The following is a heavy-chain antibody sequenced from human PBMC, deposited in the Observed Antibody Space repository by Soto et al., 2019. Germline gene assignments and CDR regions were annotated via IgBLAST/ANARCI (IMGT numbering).Heavy chain of an antibody. CDR2: ISHDGSNK. V-gene: IGHV3-30*18. CDR1: GFTFYKYG. CDR3: AKDDSNRWHNYYAMDV. D-gene: IGHD3-22*01. J-gene: IGHJ6*02. Sequence: QVRLVESGGGVVQPGRSLRLSCAASGFTFYKYGMHWVRQAPGKGLEWVALISHDGSNKYYVDSVKGRFTIARDNSKTTVFLQMNSLRPEDTALSFCAKDDSNRWHNYYAMDVWGQGTTVTVSS.